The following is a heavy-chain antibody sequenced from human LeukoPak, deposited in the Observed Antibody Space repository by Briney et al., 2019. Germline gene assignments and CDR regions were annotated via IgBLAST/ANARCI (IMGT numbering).Heavy chain of an antibody. CDR2: IYYDRST. V-gene: IGHV4-39*07. J-gene: IGHJ5*02. Sequence: PSETLSLTCTVSGGSISSSSYYWGWIRQPPGKGLEWIGNIYYDRSTYYNPSLKSRVTISVDRSKNQFSLKLSSVTAADTAVYYCASAAARPGWFDPWGQGTLVTVSS. D-gene: IGHD6-6*01. CDR3: ASAAARPGWFDP. CDR1: GGSISSSSYY.